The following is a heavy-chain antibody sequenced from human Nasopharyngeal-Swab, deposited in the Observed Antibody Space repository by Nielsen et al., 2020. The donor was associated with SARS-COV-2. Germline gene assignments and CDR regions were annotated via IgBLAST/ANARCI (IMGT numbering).Heavy chain of an antibody. J-gene: IGHJ4*02. CDR1: GYTFTSYY. D-gene: IGHD6-13*01. Sequence: ASVKVSCKASGYTFTSYYMHWVRQAPGQGLEWMGIINPSGGSTSYAQKFQGRVTMSRDTSTSTVYMELSSLRSEDTAVYYCARSIAAAVFDYWGQGTLVTVSS. CDR2: INPSGGST. V-gene: IGHV1-46*01. CDR3: ARSIAAAVFDY.